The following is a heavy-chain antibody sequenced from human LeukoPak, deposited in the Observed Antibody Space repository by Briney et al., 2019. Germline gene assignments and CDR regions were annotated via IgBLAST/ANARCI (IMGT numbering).Heavy chain of an antibody. J-gene: IGHJ5*02. CDR1: GFTFSSYG. CDR2: ISYDGSNK. D-gene: IGHD1-26*01. Sequence: GGSLRLSCAASGFTFSSYGMHWVRQAPGKGLEWVAVISYDGSNKYYADSVKGRFTISRDNSKNTLYLQMNSLRAEDTALYYCAKDRGRQWELPGLDPWGQGTLVTVSS. V-gene: IGHV3-30*18. CDR3: AKDRGRQWELPGLDP.